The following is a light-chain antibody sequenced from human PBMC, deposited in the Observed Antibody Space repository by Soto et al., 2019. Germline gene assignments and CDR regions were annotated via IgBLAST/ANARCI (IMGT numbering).Light chain of an antibody. CDR2: LNSGGSH. V-gene: IGLV4-69*01. Sequence: QPVLTQSPSASASLGPSVKLTCTLSSGHSSYAIAWHQQQPEKGPRYLMKLNSGGSHSKGDGIPDCFSGSSSEAERYLAISSAQSQAEADSDCQSWCTCIPVFGGGTKLTVL. CDR3: QSWCTCIPV. CDR1: SGHSSYA. J-gene: IGLJ7*01.